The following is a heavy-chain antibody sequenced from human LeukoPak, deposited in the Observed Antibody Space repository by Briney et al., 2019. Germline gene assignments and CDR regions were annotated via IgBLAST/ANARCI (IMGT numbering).Heavy chain of an antibody. CDR2: ISISGDVT. CDR1: GFTFRNHA. V-gene: IGHV3-23*01. J-gene: IGHJ4*02. CDR3: ARVYETNGYLY. D-gene: IGHD3-22*01. Sequence: GESLRLSCAVSGFTFRNHAMTWVRQAPGRGLQWVSSISISGDVTDYADSVKGRFTISRDNAKNTVYLQMNSLRVEDTAVYYCARVYETNGYLYWGQGSLVTVSS.